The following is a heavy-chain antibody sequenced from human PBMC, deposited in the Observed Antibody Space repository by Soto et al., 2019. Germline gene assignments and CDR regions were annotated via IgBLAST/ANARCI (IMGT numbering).Heavy chain of an antibody. Sequence: ASVKVSCKASGYTFTSYGISWVRQAPGQGLEWMGWISAYNGNTNYAQKLQGRVTMTTDTSTSTAYMELRSLRSEDTAVYYCARGRRYCSGGSCYLVYWGQGTLVTVSS. CDR2: ISAYNGNT. J-gene: IGHJ4*02. D-gene: IGHD2-15*01. CDR1: GYTFTSYG. V-gene: IGHV1-18*01. CDR3: ARGRRYCSGGSCYLVY.